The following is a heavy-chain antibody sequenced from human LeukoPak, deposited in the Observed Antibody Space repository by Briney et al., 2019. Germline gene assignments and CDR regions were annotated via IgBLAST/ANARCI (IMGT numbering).Heavy chain of an antibody. V-gene: IGHV4-38-2*02. CDR1: GYSISSGYY. Sequence: SETLSLTCTVSGYSISSGYYWGWIRQPPGKGLEWIGSIYHSGSTYYNPSLKSRVTISVDTSKNQFSLKLSSVTAADTAVYYCASVRGYSYGAVDYWGQGTLVTVSS. D-gene: IGHD5-18*01. CDR2: IYHSGST. CDR3: ASVRGYSYGAVDY. J-gene: IGHJ4*02.